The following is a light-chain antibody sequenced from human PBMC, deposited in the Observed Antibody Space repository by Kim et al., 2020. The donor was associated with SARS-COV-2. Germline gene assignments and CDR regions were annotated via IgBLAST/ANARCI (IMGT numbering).Light chain of an antibody. CDR3: QAWDSSTVV. Sequence: SVSPGQTASITCSGDKLGDKYACWYQQKPGQSPVLVPYQDSKRPSGIPERFSGSNSGNTATLTISGTQAMDEADYYCQAWDSSTVVFGGGTQLTVL. V-gene: IGLV3-1*01. CDR2: QDS. J-gene: IGLJ2*01. CDR1: KLGDKY.